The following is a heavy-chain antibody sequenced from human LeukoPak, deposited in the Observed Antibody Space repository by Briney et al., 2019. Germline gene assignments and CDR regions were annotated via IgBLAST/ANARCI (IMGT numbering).Heavy chain of an antibody. CDR2: INPSGGST. CDR3: ASGRIVVVPAAMASYYYYGMDV. Sequence: ASVKVSCKASGYTFTSYYMHWVRQAPGQGLEWMGIINPSGGSTSYAQKFQGRVTMTRDTSTSTAYMELSSLRSEDTAVYYCASGRIVVVPAAMASYYYYGMDVWGQGTTVTVSS. CDR1: GYTFTSYY. D-gene: IGHD2-2*01. V-gene: IGHV1-46*01. J-gene: IGHJ6*02.